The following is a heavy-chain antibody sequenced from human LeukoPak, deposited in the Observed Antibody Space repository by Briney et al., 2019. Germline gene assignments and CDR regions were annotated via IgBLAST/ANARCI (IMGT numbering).Heavy chain of an antibody. CDR3: ARPLHMVREVIITGNWFDP. D-gene: IGHD3-10*01. Sequence: AETLSLTCTVSGVPISSIRYHWGGIPQARGKGLEWFESIYYSGSTYYNPSLNRPLTISVDTYKKLYSLTLSSVTAADTAVYYCARPLHMVREVIITGNWFDPWGQGTLVTVSS. J-gene: IGHJ5*02. V-gene: IGHV4-39*01. CDR2: IYYSGST. CDR1: GVPISSIRYH.